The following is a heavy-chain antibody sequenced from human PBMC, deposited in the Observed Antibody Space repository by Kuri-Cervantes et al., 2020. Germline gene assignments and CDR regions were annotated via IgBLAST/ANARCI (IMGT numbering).Heavy chain of an antibody. V-gene: IGHV4-59*01. D-gene: IGHD3-10*01. CDR3: AIYRPAPSGSGSSYNGPDAFDL. CDR1: GGSINGYY. Sequence: DTLYLTCTDSGGSINGYYGSWIRQSPGKGLEWIGYIYYGGDTKYNPSLKSRVTISLSTSKNQFSLKLSSVTAADTAVCYCAIYRPAPSGSGSSYNGPDAFDLWGQGTMVTVSS. CDR2: IYYGGDT. J-gene: IGHJ3*01.